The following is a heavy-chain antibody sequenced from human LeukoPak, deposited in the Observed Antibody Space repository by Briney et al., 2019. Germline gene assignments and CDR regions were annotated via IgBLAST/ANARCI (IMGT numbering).Heavy chain of an antibody. J-gene: IGHJ4*02. CDR2: ISSSSSTI. V-gene: IGHV3-48*02. D-gene: IGHD3-10*01. Sequence: GGSPRLSCAASGFTFSSYSMNWVRQAPGKGLEWVSYISSSSSTIYYADSVKGRFTISRDNAKNSLYLQMNSLRDEDTAVYYCARGPVWFGELLPAPFDYWGQGTLVTVSS. CDR3: ARGPVWFGELLPAPFDY. CDR1: GFTFSSYS.